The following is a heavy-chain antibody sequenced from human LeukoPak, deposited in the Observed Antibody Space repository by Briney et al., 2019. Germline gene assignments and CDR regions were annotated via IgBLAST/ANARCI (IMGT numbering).Heavy chain of an antibody. Sequence: SETLSLTCTVSGGSISRYYWSWIRQPPGKGLEWIGYIYYSGSTNYNPSLKSRVTISVDTSKNQFSLKLSSVTAADTAVYYCARAGGSRDFWSGYYSGYYYYMGVWGKGTTVTVSS. CDR3: ARAGGSRDFWSGYYSGYYYYMGV. J-gene: IGHJ6*03. V-gene: IGHV4-59*01. CDR1: GGSISRYY. CDR2: IYYSGST. D-gene: IGHD3-3*01.